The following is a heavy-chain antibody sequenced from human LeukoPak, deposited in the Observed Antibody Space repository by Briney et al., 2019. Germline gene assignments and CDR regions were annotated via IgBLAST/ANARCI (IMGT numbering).Heavy chain of an antibody. Sequence: SETPSLTCTVSGGSISSYYWSWIRPPPGKGLEWVGYIYYSGSTNYNPSLKSRVTISVDTSKNQSSLKLSSVTAADTAVYYCARVHYYGSGLQFDYWGQGTLVTVSS. J-gene: IGHJ4*02. CDR2: IYYSGST. CDR3: ARVHYYGSGLQFDY. CDR1: GGSISSYY. V-gene: IGHV4-59*01. D-gene: IGHD3-10*01.